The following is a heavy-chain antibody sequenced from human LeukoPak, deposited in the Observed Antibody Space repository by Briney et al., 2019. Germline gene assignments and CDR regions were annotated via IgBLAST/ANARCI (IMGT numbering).Heavy chain of an antibody. CDR3: ARAPVVVIDDASDI. Sequence: ASVKVSCKASGGTFSSYAISWVRQAPGQGLEWMGRIIPILGIANYAQKFQGRVTITADKSTSTAYMELSSLRSEDTAVYYCARAPVVVIDDASDIWGQGTMVTVSS. CDR1: GGTFSSYA. CDR2: IIPILGIA. D-gene: IGHD3-22*01. V-gene: IGHV1-69*04. J-gene: IGHJ3*02.